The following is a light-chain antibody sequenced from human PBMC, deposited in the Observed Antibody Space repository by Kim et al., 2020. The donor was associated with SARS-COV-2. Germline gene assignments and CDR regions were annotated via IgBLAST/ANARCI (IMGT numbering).Light chain of an antibody. CDR3: QLRSSWPPERT. V-gene: IGKV3-11*01. CDR2: AAS. J-gene: IGKJ4*01. CDR1: QSVSSY. Sequence: EIVLTQSPATLSLSPGERATLSCRASQSVSSYLAWYQQKPGQAPRLLIYAASNRATGIPARFSGSGSGTDFTLTISSLEPEDFAVYYCQLRSSWPPERTFGGGTKVDIK.